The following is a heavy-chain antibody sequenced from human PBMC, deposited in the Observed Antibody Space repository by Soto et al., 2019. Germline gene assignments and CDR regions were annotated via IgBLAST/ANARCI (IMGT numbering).Heavy chain of an antibody. D-gene: IGHD4-4*01. Sequence: QVKLVESGGALVKPGGSLRLSCAASGFTFSDYFMTWIRQAPGEGLEWVAYISTSARIINYADSVKGRFTISRDNAKSSLYLQMNSLRAEDTAVYFCAREYSAYHYHVDFWGQGTVVTVSS. CDR2: ISTSARII. V-gene: IGHV3-11*01. CDR3: AREYSAYHYHVDF. J-gene: IGHJ4*02. CDR1: GFTFSDYF.